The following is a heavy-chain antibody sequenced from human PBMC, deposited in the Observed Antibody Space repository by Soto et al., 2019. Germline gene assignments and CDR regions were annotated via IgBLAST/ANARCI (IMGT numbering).Heavy chain of an antibody. CDR1: GYTFTGYY. J-gene: IGHJ4*02. V-gene: IGHV1-2*02. CDR2: INPNSGDT. CDR3: AGPLRFVSSSWYYY. Sequence: ASVKVSCKASGYTFTGYYLHWVRQAPGQGREWMGWINPNSGDTHYAQKFQGRVTMTRDKSISTVYMELSRLRSDDTAVCCRAGPLRFVSSSWYYYWGQGTLVIVSS. D-gene: IGHD6-13*01.